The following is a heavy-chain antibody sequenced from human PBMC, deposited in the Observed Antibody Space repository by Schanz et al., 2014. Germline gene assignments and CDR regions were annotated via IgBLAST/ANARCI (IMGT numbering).Heavy chain of an antibody. V-gene: IGHV1-18*01. D-gene: IGHD3-16*01. CDR2: ISAYNGNT. Sequence: QVQLVQSGAEVKKPGASVKVSCKASGYTFTSYGISWVRQAPGQGLEWMGWISAYNGNTNYAQNLQGRVTITADKSTSTAYMELKSLRSADTAVYYCATIGVNDYWRFGLDLWGQGTTVTVSS. J-gene: IGHJ6*02. CDR3: ATIGVNDYWRFGLDL. CDR1: GYTFTSYG.